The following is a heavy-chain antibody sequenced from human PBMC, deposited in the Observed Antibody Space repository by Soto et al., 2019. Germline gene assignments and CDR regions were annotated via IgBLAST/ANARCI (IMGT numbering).Heavy chain of an antibody. CDR2: MNPNSGNT. J-gene: IGHJ6*04. CDR3: ARGRIPYSSSSGSLDV. Sequence: QVQLVQSGAEVKKPGASVKVSCKASGYTFTSYDINWVRQATGQGLEWMGWMNPNSGNTGYAQKFQGRVTMARNTSISTAYMELSSLRSEDTAVYYCARGRIPYSSSSGSLDVWGKGTTVTVSS. V-gene: IGHV1-8*01. D-gene: IGHD6-6*01. CDR1: GYTFTSYD.